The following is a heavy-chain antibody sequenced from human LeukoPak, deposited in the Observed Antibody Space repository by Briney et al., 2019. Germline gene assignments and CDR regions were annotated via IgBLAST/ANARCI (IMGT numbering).Heavy chain of an antibody. CDR1: GFAFSSYA. J-gene: IGHJ2*01. D-gene: IGHD4-17*01. Sequence: GGSLRLSCAASGFAFSSYAMSWVRQAPGKGLEWFSAISGSGGSTYYADSVKRRFTIPTDNSNNTLDLLMNSLRAEDTAVYYCAKSGDYGYWYFDLWGRGTLVTVSS. CDR2: ISGSGGST. CDR3: AKSGDYGYWYFDL. V-gene: IGHV3-23*01.